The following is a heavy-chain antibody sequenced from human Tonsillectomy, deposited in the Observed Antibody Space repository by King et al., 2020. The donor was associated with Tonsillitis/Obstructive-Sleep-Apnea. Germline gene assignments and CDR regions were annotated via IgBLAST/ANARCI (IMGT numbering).Heavy chain of an antibody. CDR3: ARVRGNDFWSALKEYDY. J-gene: IGHJ4*02. D-gene: IGHD3-3*01. V-gene: IGHV1-18*01. CDR1: GYTFASYG. CDR2: TSAYNGNT. Sequence: QLVQSGGEVKKPGASVKVSCKASGYTFASYGISWVRQAPGQGLEWMGWTSAYNGNTNYAQKLQGRVTMTTDTSTSTAYMELRSLRSDDTAMYYCARVRGNDFWSALKEYDYWGQGTLVTVSS.